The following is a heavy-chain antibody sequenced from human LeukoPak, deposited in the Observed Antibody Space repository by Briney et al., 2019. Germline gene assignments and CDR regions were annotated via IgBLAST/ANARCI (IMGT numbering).Heavy chain of an antibody. Sequence: GGSLRLSCAASGFSFNTYSMNWVRQAPGKGLEWVSSISSSSTYIYFADSVKGRFTVSRDNARNSVYLQMNSLRAEDTALYYCARGREDYDSGGYYLLFDFWGQGTLVTVSS. CDR2: ISSSSTYI. CDR3: ARGREDYDSGGYYLLFDF. CDR1: GFSFNTYS. V-gene: IGHV3-21*01. D-gene: IGHD3-22*01. J-gene: IGHJ4*02.